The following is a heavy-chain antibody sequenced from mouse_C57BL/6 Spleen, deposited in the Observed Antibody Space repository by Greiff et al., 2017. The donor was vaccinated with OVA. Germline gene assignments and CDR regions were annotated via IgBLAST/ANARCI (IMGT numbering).Heavy chain of an antibody. Sequence: VQLQQPGAELVRPGTSVKLSCKASGYTFTSYWMHWVKQRPGQGLEWIGVIDPSDSYTNYNQKFKGKATLTVDTSSSTVYMQLSSLTSEDSAVYYCARFPLVVRYAMDYWGQGTSVTVSS. CDR2: IDPSDSYT. V-gene: IGHV1-59*01. CDR1: GYTFTSYW. J-gene: IGHJ4*01. CDR3: ARFPLVVRYAMDY. D-gene: IGHD1-1*01.